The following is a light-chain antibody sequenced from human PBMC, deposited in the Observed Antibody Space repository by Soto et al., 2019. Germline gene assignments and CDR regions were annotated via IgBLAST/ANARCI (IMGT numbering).Light chain of an antibody. CDR3: QQLYTYPHT. V-gene: IGKV1-39*01. J-gene: IGKJ2*01. CDR1: ESISSY. Sequence: DIQMTQSPSSLSASVGDRVTITCRASESISSYLNWYQQRPGKAPKLLIYAASSLQSGVPSRFSGSGSGTDFTLTISNLQPEDFATYFCQQLYTYPHTFGLGTQLQI. CDR2: AAS.